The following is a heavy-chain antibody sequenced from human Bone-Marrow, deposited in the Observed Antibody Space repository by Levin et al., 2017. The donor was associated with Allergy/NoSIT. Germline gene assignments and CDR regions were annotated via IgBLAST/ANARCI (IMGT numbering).Heavy chain of an antibody. J-gene: IGHJ4*02. CDR3: AREVDITGTTGQGASGAAITQWGEFDY. CDR2: IYYSGST. CDR1: GGSISSGGYY. Sequence: LRLSCTVSGGSISSGGYYWSWIRQHPGKGLEWIGYIYYSGSTYYNPSLKSRVTISVDTSKNQFSLKLSSVTAADTAVYYCAREVDITGTTGQGASGAAITQWGEFDYWGQGTLVTVSS. V-gene: IGHV4-31*03. D-gene: IGHD1-7*01.